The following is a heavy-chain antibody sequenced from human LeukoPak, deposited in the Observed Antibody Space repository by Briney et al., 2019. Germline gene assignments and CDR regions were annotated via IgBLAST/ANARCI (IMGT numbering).Heavy chain of an antibody. Sequence: GGSLRLSCAASGFTFSSYWMTWVRQAPGKGLEWVASMNQDGSERYYVDSSRGRFTISRDNAKNSLSLQMNSLRAEDTAVYHCARDPERGSYFDYWGQGTPVTVSS. CDR1: GFTFSSYW. J-gene: IGHJ4*02. V-gene: IGHV3-7*01. D-gene: IGHD1-26*01. CDR3: ARDPERGSYFDY. CDR2: MNQDGSER.